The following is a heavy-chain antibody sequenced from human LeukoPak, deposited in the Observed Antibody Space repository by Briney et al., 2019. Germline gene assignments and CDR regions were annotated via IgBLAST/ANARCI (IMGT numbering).Heavy chain of an antibody. Sequence: PGGSLRLSCAASGFTFSTFSNYGMSWVRQAPGKGLEWVSSISSDSSYIYYANSLKGRFTISRDNAKNSLYLQMNSLRAEDTAVYYCASGSGDAFDIWGQGTMVTVSS. V-gene: IGHV3-21*06. CDR1: GFTFSTFS. D-gene: IGHD3-10*01. CDR2: ISSDSSYI. J-gene: IGHJ3*02. CDR3: ASGSGDAFDI.